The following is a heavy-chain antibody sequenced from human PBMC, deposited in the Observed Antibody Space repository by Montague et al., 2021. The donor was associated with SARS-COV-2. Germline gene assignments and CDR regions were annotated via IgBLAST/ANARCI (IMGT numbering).Heavy chain of an antibody. CDR3: ARGLYNWNYEHWFDT. D-gene: IGHD1-7*01. CDR2: IYYSGXT. V-gene: IGHV4-39*01. J-gene: IGHJ5*02. Sequence: SETLSLTCTVSGGSVGSSHYYWAWIRQPPGKGLEWIGTIYYSGXTXYXXXXRXRVTIDVDASTNQFSLKLRAVTAADTAVYFCARGLYNWNYEHWFDTWGQGTLVTVSS. CDR1: GGSVGSSHYY.